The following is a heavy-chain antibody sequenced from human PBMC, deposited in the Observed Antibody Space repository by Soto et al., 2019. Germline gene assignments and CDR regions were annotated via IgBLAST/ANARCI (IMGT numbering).Heavy chain of an antibody. Sequence: QVQLQQWGAGLLKPSETLSLTCAVYGGSFSGYYWSWIRQPPGKGLEWIGEINHSGSTNYNPSLKSRVTISVDTSKNQFSLKLSSVTAADTAVYYCARVGVGRKCYYYYYMDVWGKGTTVTVSS. CDR3: ARVGVGRKCYYYYYMDV. D-gene: IGHD3-16*01. CDR1: GGSFSGYY. J-gene: IGHJ6*03. V-gene: IGHV4-34*01. CDR2: INHSGST.